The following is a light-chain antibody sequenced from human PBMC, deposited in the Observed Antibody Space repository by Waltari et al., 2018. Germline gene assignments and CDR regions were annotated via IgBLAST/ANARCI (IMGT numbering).Light chain of an antibody. CDR3: EEYDYLPVT. V-gene: IGKV1-33*01. Sequence: DFQMTQSPSSLSASVGDRVTITCQASQYISNNLNWYQQKPGQAPKLLIFDASNLEVGVPSRFSGSGSGTYFSLTISSLQPEDTATYYCEEYDYLPVTFGGGTKVEIK. CDR1: QYISNN. CDR2: DAS. J-gene: IGKJ4*01.